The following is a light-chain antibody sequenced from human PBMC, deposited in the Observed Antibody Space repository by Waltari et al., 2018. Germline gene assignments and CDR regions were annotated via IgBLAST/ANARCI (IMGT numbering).Light chain of an antibody. CDR1: QDIGTS. J-gene: IGKJ4*01. CDR2: VAS. Sequence: DIQMTQSPSSLSASVGDTITITCRASQDIGTSLAWYQQKPGEAPKLLVFVASRLQGGVPSRFSGNVSGTDFSLTIRSLQPEDFATYYCQEFYGSLSRTFGGGTKVDIK. CDR3: QEFYGSLSRT. V-gene: IGKV1-NL1*01.